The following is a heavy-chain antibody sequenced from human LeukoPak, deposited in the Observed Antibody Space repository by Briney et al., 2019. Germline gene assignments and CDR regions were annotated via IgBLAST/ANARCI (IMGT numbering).Heavy chain of an antibody. V-gene: IGHV3-30*02. CDR3: AKDAPWMGSFYYYMDV. Sequence: GGSLRLSCAASGFTFNDYGMHWVRQAPGKGLEWVAFTRYDGGNKYYADSVKGRFTISRDNSKNTLYLQMNSLRGEDTAVYYCAKDAPWMGSFYYYMDVWGKGTTVTISS. D-gene: IGHD3-10*01. CDR1: GFTFNDYG. CDR2: TRYDGGNK. J-gene: IGHJ6*03.